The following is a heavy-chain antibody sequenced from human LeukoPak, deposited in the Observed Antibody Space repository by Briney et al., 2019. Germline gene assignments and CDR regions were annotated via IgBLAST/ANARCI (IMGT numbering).Heavy chain of an antibody. CDR3: AKVRAGYSRSGYDY. CDR1: GFTFSSYA. Sequence: GGSLRLSCAASGFTFSSYAMSWVRQAPGKGLEWVSAISGSGGSTYYADSVKGRFTISRDNSKNTLYLQMNTLRAEYTAVYYCAKVRAGYSRSGYDYWGERTLVTVSS. J-gene: IGHJ4*02. CDR2: ISGSGGST. D-gene: IGHD6-13*01. V-gene: IGHV3-23*01.